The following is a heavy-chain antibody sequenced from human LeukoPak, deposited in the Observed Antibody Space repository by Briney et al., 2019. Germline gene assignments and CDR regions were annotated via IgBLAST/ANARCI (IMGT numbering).Heavy chain of an antibody. Sequence: PGGSLRLSCAASGFTFSNYGIHWVRQAPGKGLEWVAVIWSDGSNKYYADSVKGRFTISRDNSMDTLNLQMNSLRADDTAVYYCVRGRGYSGYDFFDYWGQGTLVTVPS. CDR2: IWSDGSNK. J-gene: IGHJ4*02. CDR1: GFTFSNYG. V-gene: IGHV3-33*01. CDR3: VRGRGYSGYDFFDY. D-gene: IGHD5-12*01.